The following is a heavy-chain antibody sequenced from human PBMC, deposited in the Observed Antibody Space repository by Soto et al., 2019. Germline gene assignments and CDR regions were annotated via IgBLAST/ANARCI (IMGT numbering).Heavy chain of an antibody. CDR3: ARERELPDYGMDV. Sequence: GGSLSLSCAASGFTFSSYDMHWVRQATGKGLEWVSAIGTAGDTYYPGSVKGRFTISRENAKNSLYLQMNSLRAEDTAVYYCARERELPDYGMDVWGQGTTVTVSS. J-gene: IGHJ6*02. CDR2: IGTAGDT. V-gene: IGHV3-13*01. CDR1: GFTFSSYD. D-gene: IGHD3-10*01.